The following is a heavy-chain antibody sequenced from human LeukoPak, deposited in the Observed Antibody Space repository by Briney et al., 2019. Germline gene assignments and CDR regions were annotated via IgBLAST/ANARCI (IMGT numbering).Heavy chain of an antibody. CDR3: ARRGTGYCSGGSCSGAGYFDL. Sequence: GESLKISCKGFGYSFTRHWIGWVRQMPGKGLEWMGIIYPGDSDSRYSPSFQGQVTISADKSISTAYLQWSSLKASDTAMYYCARRGTGYCSGGSCSGAGYFDLSGRGTLVTVSS. D-gene: IGHD2-15*01. V-gene: IGHV5-51*01. J-gene: IGHJ2*01. CDR1: GYSFTRHW. CDR2: IYPGDSDS.